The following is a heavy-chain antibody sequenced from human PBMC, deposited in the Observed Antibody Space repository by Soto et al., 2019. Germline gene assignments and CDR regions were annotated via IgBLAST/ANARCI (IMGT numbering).Heavy chain of an antibody. J-gene: IGHJ4*02. CDR1: GFTFSSYW. CDR3: ARDSLEQLPHFDY. Sequence: GGSLRLSCAASGFTFSSYWMSWVRQAPGKGLEWVANIKQDGSEKYYVDSVKGRFTISRDNAKNSLYLQMNSLRAEDTAVYYSARDSLEQLPHFDYWGQGTLVTVSS. CDR2: IKQDGSEK. D-gene: IGHD3-3*01. V-gene: IGHV3-7*01.